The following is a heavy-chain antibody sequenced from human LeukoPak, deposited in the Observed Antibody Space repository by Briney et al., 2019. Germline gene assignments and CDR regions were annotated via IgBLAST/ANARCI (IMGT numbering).Heavy chain of an antibody. D-gene: IGHD2-2*01. J-gene: IGHJ4*02. CDR1: GFIFSSSA. Sequence: GGSLRLSCAASGFIFSSSAMNWVRQAPGKGLEWVSYISSASGSIYYADSVKGRFTISRDNAKNSLFLQMNSLRAEDTAVYYCARLPAYCSSTSCYYDYWGQGTLVTVSS. V-gene: IGHV3-48*04. CDR3: ARLPAYCSSTSCYYDY. CDR2: ISSASGSI.